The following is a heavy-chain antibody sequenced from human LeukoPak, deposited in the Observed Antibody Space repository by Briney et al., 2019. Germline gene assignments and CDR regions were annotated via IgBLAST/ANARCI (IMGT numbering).Heavy chain of an antibody. J-gene: IGHJ4*02. V-gene: IGHV1-8*03. CDR3: TRETSSRYFDY. CDR1: GGTFSSYA. CDR2: MNPNSGRT. Sequence: ASVKVSCKASGGTFSSYATSWVRQATGQGLEWMGWMNPNSGRTGYGQNFQGRITITRNTSISTAYMELSSLRSEDTAVYYCTRETSSRYFDYWGQGTLVTVSS.